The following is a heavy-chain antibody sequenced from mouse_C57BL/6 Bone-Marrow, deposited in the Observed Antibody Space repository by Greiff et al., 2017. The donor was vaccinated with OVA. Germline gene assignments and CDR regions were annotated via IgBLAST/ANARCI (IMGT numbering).Heavy chain of an antibody. J-gene: IGHJ1*03. Sequence: VQLQQSGAELVKPGASVKISCKASGYAFSSYWMNWVKQRPGKGLEWIGQIYPGDGDTNYTGKFKGKATLTADKSSSTAYMQLSSLTSEDSAVYFCARSSGGSPYWYFDVWGTGTTVTVSS. D-gene: IGHD1-1*02. CDR1: GYAFSSYW. CDR3: ARSSGGSPYWYFDV. CDR2: IYPGDGDT. V-gene: IGHV1-80*01.